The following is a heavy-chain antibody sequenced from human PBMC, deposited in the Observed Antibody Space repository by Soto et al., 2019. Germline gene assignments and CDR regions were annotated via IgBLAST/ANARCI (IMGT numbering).Heavy chain of an antibody. D-gene: IGHD4-17*01. Sequence: QVQLQQWGAGLLKPSETLSLTCAVYGGSFSGYYWSWIRQPPGKGLEWIGEINHSGRTNYNTSLKSRVTISVDTSKNQFSLKLSSVTAADTAVYYCARARIYGGNPWGMDVWGQGTTVTVSS. CDR2: INHSGRT. J-gene: IGHJ6*02. CDR3: ARARIYGGNPWGMDV. CDR1: GGSFSGYY. V-gene: IGHV4-34*01.